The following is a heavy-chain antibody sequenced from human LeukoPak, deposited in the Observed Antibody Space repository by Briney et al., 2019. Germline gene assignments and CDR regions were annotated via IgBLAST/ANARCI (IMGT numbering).Heavy chain of an antibody. CDR1: GFTFSSYW. J-gene: IGHJ6*03. CDR2: IKQDGSEK. CDR3: ARGTDIVVVPAAIGGWRNRETTQPYYMDV. D-gene: IGHD2-2*01. Sequence: GGSLRLSCAASGFTFSSYWMSWVRQAPGKGLEWVANIKQDGSEKYYVDSVKGRFTISRDNAKNSLYLQMNSLRAEDTAVYYCARGTDIVVVPAAIGGWRNRETTQPYYMDVWGKGTTVTVSS. V-gene: IGHV3-7*01.